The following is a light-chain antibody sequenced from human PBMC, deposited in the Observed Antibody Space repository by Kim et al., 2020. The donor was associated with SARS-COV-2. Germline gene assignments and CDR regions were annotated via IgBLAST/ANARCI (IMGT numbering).Light chain of an antibody. V-gene: IGLV2-14*01. CDR3: SSYTSSSTWV. Sequence: QSALTQPASVSGSPGQSITISCTGTSSDVGGYNYVSWYQQHPGKAPKLMIYDVSKRPSGVSNRFSGSKSGNTASLNISGLQAEDEADYYCSSYTSSSTWVFGGGTQLTVL. J-gene: IGLJ3*02. CDR2: DVS. CDR1: SSDVGGYNY.